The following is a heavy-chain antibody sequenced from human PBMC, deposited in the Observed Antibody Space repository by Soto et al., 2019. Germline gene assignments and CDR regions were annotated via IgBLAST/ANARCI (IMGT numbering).Heavy chain of an antibody. J-gene: IGHJ6*02. Sequence: PGGSLRLSCAASGFTFSDYYMSWIRQAPGKGLEWVSYISSSGSTIYYADSVKGRFTISRDNAKNSLYLQMNSLRAEDTAVSYCAREKSAARYYYYGMDVWGQGTTVTVSS. D-gene: IGHD6-6*01. CDR2: ISSSGSTI. CDR3: AREKSAARYYYYGMDV. V-gene: IGHV3-11*01. CDR1: GFTFSDYY.